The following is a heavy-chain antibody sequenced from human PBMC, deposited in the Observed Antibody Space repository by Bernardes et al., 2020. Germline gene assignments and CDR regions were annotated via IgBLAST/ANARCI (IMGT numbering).Heavy chain of an antibody. CDR3: ARVSSSSWYFDL. CDR2: INPNSGGT. Sequence: ASVKVSCKASGYTFTGYYMHWVRQAPGQGLEWMGRINPNSGGTNYAQKFQGRVTMTRDMSISTAYMELSRLRSDDTAVYYCARVSSSSWYFDLWGRGTLVTVSS. J-gene: IGHJ2*01. V-gene: IGHV1-2*06. CDR1: GYTFTGYY. D-gene: IGHD6-6*01.